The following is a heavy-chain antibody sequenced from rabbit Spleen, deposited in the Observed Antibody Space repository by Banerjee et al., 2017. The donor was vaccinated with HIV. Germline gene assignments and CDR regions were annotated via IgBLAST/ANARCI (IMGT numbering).Heavy chain of an antibody. CDR1: GFDFSNYNF. CDR3: AGDHAISGYRFNL. Sequence: EQLEESGGGLVQPGASLTLTCTASGFDFSNYNFMCWVRQAPGKGLEWIGCIYSVSGVAYYASWAKGRFTISKTSSTTVTLQMTTLTAADTATYFCAGDHAISGYRFNLWGPGTLVTVS. CDR2: IYSVSGVA. J-gene: IGHJ4*01. D-gene: IGHD1-1*01. V-gene: IGHV1S45*01.